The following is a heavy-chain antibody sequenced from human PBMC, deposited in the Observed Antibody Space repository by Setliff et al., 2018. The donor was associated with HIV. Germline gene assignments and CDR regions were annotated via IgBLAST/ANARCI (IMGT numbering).Heavy chain of an antibody. CDR3: ARGRAHDRDGAFDI. D-gene: IGHD3-22*01. Sequence: VKVSCKASGYRFADYGINWIRQAPGQGLEWMGRISGNNGDTNYEQKLQGRVTMTTDTSTNTAYMELRSLRSDDTAVYYCARGRAHDRDGAFDIWGRGTMVTVSS. CDR1: GYRFADYG. V-gene: IGHV1-18*01. CDR2: ISGNNGDT. J-gene: IGHJ3*02.